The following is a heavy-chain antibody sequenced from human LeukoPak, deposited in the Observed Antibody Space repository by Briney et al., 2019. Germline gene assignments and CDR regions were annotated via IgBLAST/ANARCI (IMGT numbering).Heavy chain of an antibody. CDR1: GFTFSSYS. J-gene: IGHJ4*02. CDR2: IKSKTDGGTT. Sequence: PGGSLRLSCAASGFTFSSYSMNCVHQAPGKGREWVGRIKSKTDGGTTDYAAPVKGRFTISSDDSKNTLYLQMNSLKTEDTAVYYCTTGELRTAAGAYWGQGTLVTVSS. V-gene: IGHV3-15*01. D-gene: IGHD6-13*01. CDR3: TTGELRTAAGAY.